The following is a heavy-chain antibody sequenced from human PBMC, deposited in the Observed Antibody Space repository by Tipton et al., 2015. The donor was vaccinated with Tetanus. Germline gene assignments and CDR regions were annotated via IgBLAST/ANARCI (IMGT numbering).Heavy chain of an antibody. CDR1: GGSINSDDYY. CDR2: IYYSGGS. CDR3: ARHEESTDYCDN. Sequence: TLSLTCTVSGGSINSDDYYWSWIRQPPGKGLEWIGYIYYSGGSYYNPSLKSRVTISVDTSKSQFSLKLSSVTVADTAVYYCARHEESTDYCDNWGQGTLVTVSS. J-gene: IGHJ4*02. V-gene: IGHV4-30-4*01. D-gene: IGHD5/OR15-5a*01.